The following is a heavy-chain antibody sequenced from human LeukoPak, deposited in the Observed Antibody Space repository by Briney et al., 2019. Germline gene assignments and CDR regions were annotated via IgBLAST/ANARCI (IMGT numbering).Heavy chain of an antibody. CDR3: ARTFGGFDY. J-gene: IGHJ4*02. D-gene: IGHD3-16*01. CDR1: GFTFSAYG. V-gene: IGHV3-23*01. Sequence: PGGSLRLSCAASGFTFSAYGMTWVRQAPGKGLEWVSHISDRGDNTYYADPVQGRFTISRDNSNNTVYLQMDSLSADDTAVYYCARTFGGFDYWGQGTLVTVSS. CDR2: ISDRGDNT.